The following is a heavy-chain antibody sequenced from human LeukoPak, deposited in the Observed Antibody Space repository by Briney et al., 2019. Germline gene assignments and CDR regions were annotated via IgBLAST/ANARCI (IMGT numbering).Heavy chain of an antibody. CDR2: IIPIFGTA. Sequence: GASVKVSCQASGYTFTGYYMHWVRQAPGQGLEWMGGIIPIFGTANYAQKFQGRVTITADESTSTAYMELSSLRSEDTAVYYCARDVAPAARVGYYYMDVWGKGTTVTVSS. V-gene: IGHV1-69*13. CDR1: GYTFTGYY. CDR3: ARDVAPAARVGYYYMDV. D-gene: IGHD2-2*01. J-gene: IGHJ6*03.